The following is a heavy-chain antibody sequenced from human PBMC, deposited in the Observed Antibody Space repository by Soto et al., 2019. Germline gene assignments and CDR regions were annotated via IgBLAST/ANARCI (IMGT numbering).Heavy chain of an antibody. CDR2: IYYSGST. Sequence: QVQLQESGPGLVKPSQTLSLTCTVSGGSISSGGYYWSWTRQHPGKGLEWIGYIYYSGSTYYNPSLKSRVTISVDTSKNQFSLKLSSVTAADTAVYYCARQGYRYGQGLDYWGQGTLVTVSS. J-gene: IGHJ4*02. CDR3: ARQGYRYGQGLDY. V-gene: IGHV4-31*03. D-gene: IGHD5-18*01. CDR1: GGSISSGGYY.